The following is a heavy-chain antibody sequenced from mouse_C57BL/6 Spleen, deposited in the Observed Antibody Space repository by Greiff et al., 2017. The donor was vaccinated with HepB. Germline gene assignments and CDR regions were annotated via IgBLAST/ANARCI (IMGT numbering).Heavy chain of an antibody. CDR2: IYPGDGDT. CDR3: ARRIEDYAMDY. J-gene: IGHJ4*01. CDR1: GYAFSSYW. V-gene: IGHV1-80*01. Sequence: VQLQQSGAELVKPGASVKISCKASGYAFSSYWMNWVKQRPGKGLEWIGQIYPGDGDTNYNGKFKGKATLTADKSSSTAYMQLSSLTSEDSAVYFGARRIEDYAMDYWGQGTSVTVSS.